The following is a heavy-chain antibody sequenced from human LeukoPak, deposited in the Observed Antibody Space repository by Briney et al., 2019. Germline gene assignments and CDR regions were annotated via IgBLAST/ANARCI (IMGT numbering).Heavy chain of an antibody. D-gene: IGHD7-27*01. V-gene: IGHV3-48*01. CDR2: IRSRDRTI. CDR1: GFTFSTYS. Sequence: GASLRLSCAASGFTFSTYSINWVRQAPGKGLEWVSYIRSRDRTIYYADSVKGRFTISTDNAENSLYLQMNSLRTEDTAVYYCARDHRWGFDYWGRGTLVTVSS. J-gene: IGHJ4*02. CDR3: ARDHRWGFDY.